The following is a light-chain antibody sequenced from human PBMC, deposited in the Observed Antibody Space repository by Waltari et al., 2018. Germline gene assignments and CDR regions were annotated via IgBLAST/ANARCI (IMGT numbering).Light chain of an antibody. V-gene: IGLV3-19*01. J-gene: IGLJ1*01. CDR3: NSRDSSGNHLF. Sequence: SSELTQDPAVSVALGQTVRITCQGESLRSYYESWYQQKPGQAPVLVIYGKNNRPSGIPDRFSGASSGNTASLTITGAQAEDEADYYCNSRDSSGNHLFFGTGTKVTVL. CDR1: SLRSYY. CDR2: GKN.